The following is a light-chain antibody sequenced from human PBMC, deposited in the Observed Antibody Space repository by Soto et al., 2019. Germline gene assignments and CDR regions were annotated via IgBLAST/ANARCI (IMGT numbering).Light chain of an antibody. Sequence: EVVLTQSPGTLSLSPGERATLSCRASQSVSNNYLAWYQQKPGQSPKLLIFGSSDRATGIPDRFSGSGSGTDFTLTISSLEPEDFAVYYCQQYGSSPPYTFGQGTNLEIQ. CDR1: QSVSNNY. CDR2: GSS. J-gene: IGKJ2*01. CDR3: QQYGSSPPYT. V-gene: IGKV3-20*01.